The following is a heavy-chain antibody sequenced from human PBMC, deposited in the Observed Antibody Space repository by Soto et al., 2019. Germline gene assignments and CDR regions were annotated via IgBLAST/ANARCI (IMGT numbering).Heavy chain of an antibody. CDR2: IYPGDSDT. V-gene: IGHV5-51*01. D-gene: IGHD1-1*01. J-gene: IGHJ4*02. CDR1: GYRFTSYW. CDR3: ARRYNAYYFDY. Sequence: GESLKISCQGSGYRFTSYWIGWVRQMPGKGLEWMGTIYPGDSDTRYSPSFQGQVTISADKSTTPAYLQWSGLKASDTAMYYCARRYNAYYFDYWGQGISVTVSS.